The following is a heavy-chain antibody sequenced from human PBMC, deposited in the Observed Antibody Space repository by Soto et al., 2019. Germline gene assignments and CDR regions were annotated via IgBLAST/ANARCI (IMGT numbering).Heavy chain of an antibody. D-gene: IGHD2-15*01. Sequence: PSETLSLTCTVSGGSISTYYWSWIRQPPGKGLEWIGYIYYTGSTNYNPSLKSRVTISVDTSKNQFSLKLSSVTAADTAVYYCARASGCSGDSCAFDPWGQGTLVNVS. V-gene: IGHV4-59*01. CDR1: GGSISTYY. CDR3: ARASGCSGDSCAFDP. CDR2: IYYTGST. J-gene: IGHJ5*02.